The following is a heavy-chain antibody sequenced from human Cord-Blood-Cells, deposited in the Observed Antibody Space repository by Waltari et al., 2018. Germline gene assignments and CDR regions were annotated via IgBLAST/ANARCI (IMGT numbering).Heavy chain of an antibody. CDR2: ISGRGGST. Sequence: EVQLLESGGGLVQPGGSLRLSCAASGFTFSSYAMSWVRQAPGKGLEGVSAISGRGGSTYYADSVKGRFTISRDDSKNTLYLQMNSLRAEDTAVYYCAKDRNYYFDYWGQGTLVTVSS. D-gene: IGHD1-7*01. V-gene: IGHV3-23*01. J-gene: IGHJ4*02. CDR1: GFTFSSYA. CDR3: AKDRNYYFDY.